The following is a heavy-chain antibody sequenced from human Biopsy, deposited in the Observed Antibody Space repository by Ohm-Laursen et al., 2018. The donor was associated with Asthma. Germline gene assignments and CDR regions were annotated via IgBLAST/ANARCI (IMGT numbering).Heavy chain of an antibody. CDR2: ISGGGPST. D-gene: IGHD6-19*01. CDR1: GFTFSNYA. J-gene: IGHJ4*02. Sequence: SLRLSCSAAGFTFSNYAMSWVRQAPGRGLEWVATISGGGPSTFYAASVKGRFTISSDTLKNTVFLHLSSLRAEDTAVYYCAKESGTVGWHADYLEEWGRGTLVTVSS. CDR3: AKESGTVGWHADYLEE. V-gene: IGHV3-23*01.